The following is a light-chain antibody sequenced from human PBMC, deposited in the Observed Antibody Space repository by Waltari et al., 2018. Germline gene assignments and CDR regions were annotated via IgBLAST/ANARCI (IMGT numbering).Light chain of an antibody. CDR2: GVS. CDR1: SSDIGNYEY. Sequence: QSALTQPRSVSGSPGPSVTISCTGTSSDIGNYEYVSWYQQDPGKAPKLIIYGVSWRPSGVPGRFSASKSGNTASLTISGLQPEDEADYYCCSHTASNTWVFGGGTKVTVL. J-gene: IGLJ2*01. V-gene: IGLV2-11*01. CDR3: CSHTASNTWV.